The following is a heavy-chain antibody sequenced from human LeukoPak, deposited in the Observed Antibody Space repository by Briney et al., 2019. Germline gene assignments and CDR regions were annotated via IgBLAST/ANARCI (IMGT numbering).Heavy chain of an antibody. J-gene: IGHJ6*02. CDR2: INTNTGNP. CDR1: GYTFTSYA. CDR3: ARGQFSELILWFGELTSTEYYGMDV. Sequence: ASVKVSCKASGYTFTSYAMNWVRQAPGQGLEWMGWINTNTGNPTYAQGFTGRFVFSLDTSVSTAYLQISSLKAEDTAVYYCARGQFSELILWFGELTSTEYYGMDVWGQGTTVTVSS. D-gene: IGHD3-10*01. V-gene: IGHV7-4-1*02.